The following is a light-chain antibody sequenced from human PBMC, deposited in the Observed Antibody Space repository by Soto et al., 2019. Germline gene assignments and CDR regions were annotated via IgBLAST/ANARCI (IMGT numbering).Light chain of an antibody. CDR2: DVS. CDR3: SSYTSSSTYV. V-gene: IGLV2-14*03. CDR1: SSDVGGYNY. J-gene: IGLJ1*01. Sequence: QSALTQPASVSGSPGQSITISCTGTSSDVGGYNYVSWYQQHPGKVPKLMIYDVSNRPSGVSNRFSGSKSGNTASLTISGLQAEDEADYYCSSYTSSSTYVFGIGTKLTV.